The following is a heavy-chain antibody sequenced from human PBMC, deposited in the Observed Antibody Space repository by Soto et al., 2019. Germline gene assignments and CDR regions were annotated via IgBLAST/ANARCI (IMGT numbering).Heavy chain of an antibody. D-gene: IGHD6-19*01. CDR3: TTEYSSGWYDS. CDR1: GFTFSNAW. Sequence: EVQLVESGGGLVKPGGSLRLSCAASGFTFSNAWMSWVRQAPGKGLECVGRIKSKTDGGTTDYAAPVKGRSTISRDDSKNTLYLQMNSLKTEDTAVYYCTTEYSSGWYDSWGQGTLVTVSS. V-gene: IGHV3-15*01. J-gene: IGHJ4*02. CDR2: IKSKTDGGTT.